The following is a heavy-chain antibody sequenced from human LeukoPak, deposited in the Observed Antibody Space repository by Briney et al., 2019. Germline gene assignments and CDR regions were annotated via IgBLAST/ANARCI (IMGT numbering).Heavy chain of an antibody. CDR2: ISSSGSTI. D-gene: IGHD2-15*01. CDR1: GFTFSDYY. Sequence: KPGGSLRLSCAASGFTFSDYYMSWIRQAPGKGLEWVSYISSSGSTIYYADSVKGRFTISRDNAKNSLYLQMNSLRAEDTAVYYCARYMDVDIVVVAPEDDYYYGMDVWGQGTTVTVSS. J-gene: IGHJ6*02. CDR3: ARYMDVDIVVVAPEDDYYYGMDV. V-gene: IGHV3-11*01.